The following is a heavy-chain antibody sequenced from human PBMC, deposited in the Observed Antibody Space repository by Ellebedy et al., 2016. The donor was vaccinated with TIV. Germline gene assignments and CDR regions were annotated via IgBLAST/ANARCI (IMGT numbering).Heavy chain of an antibody. CDR2: IYHSGAA. J-gene: IGHJ4*02. Sequence: SETLSLXXTVSGGSISSSSYYWVWIRQPPGKGLEWIGSIYHSGAAYYNPSLKSRVTIPIDTSNNQISLKLTSVTAADTAVYYCARHRGNNGWFNFDSWGQGTLVTVSS. V-gene: IGHV4-39*01. D-gene: IGHD6-19*01. CDR3: ARHRGNNGWFNFDS. CDR1: GGSISSSSYY.